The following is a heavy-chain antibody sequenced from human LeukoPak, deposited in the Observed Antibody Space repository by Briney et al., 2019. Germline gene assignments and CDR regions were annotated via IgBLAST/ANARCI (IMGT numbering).Heavy chain of an antibody. CDR1: GFTFGSYG. CDR2: IWYDGSNE. D-gene: IGHD1-26*01. J-gene: IGHJ4*02. V-gene: IGHV3-33*01. Sequence: GGSLRLSCAASGFTFGSYGMHWVRQAPGKGLEWVAVIWYDGSNEYYADSVKGRFTISRDNSKNTLYLQMNSLRAEDTAVYYCAGDRATSYFDYWGQGALVTISS. CDR3: AGDRATSYFDY.